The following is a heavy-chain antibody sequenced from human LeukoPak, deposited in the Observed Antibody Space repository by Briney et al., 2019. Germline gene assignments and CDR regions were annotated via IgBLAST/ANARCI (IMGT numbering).Heavy chain of an antibody. CDR1: GGSISSYY. J-gene: IGHJ5*02. Sequence: KTSETLSLTCTVSGGSISSYYWSWIRQPPGKGLEWIGYIYYSGSTNYNPSLKSRVTISVDTSKNQFSLKLSSVTAADTAVYYCARQGWSNWFDPWGQGTLVTVSS. D-gene: IGHD2-15*01. CDR3: ARQGWSNWFDP. CDR2: IYYSGST. V-gene: IGHV4-59*08.